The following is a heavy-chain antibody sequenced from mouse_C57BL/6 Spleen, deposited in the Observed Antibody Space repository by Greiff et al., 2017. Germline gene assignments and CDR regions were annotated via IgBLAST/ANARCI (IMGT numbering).Heavy chain of an antibody. CDR3: ARLDYGYAMDY. V-gene: IGHV1-53*01. CDR2: INPSNGGT. D-gene: IGHD1-1*01. J-gene: IGHJ4*01. CDR1: GYTFTSYW. Sequence: QVHVKQPGTELVKPGASVKLSCKASGYTFTSYWMHWVKQRPGQGLEWIGNINPSNGGTNYTEKFKSKATLTVDKSSSTAYMRLSSQKSEDSAVDNWARLDYGYAMDYWGQGTSVTVAS.